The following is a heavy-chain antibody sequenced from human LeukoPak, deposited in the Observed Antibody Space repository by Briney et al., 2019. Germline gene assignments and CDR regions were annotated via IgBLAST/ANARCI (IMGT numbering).Heavy chain of an antibody. V-gene: IGHV4-4*09. D-gene: IGHD5-12*01. CDR1: GGSISSYY. CDR3: ARGFYSGYDFDY. Sequence: SETLSLTCTVSGGSISSYYWSWIRRPPGKGLEWIGYIYTSGSTNYNPSLKSRVTISVDTSKNKFSLKLSSVTAADTAVYYCARGFYSGYDFDYWGQGTLVTVSS. J-gene: IGHJ4*02. CDR2: IYTSGST.